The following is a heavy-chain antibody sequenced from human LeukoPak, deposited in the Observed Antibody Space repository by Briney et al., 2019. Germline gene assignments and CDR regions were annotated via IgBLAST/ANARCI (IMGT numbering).Heavy chain of an antibody. CDR2: ISAYNGNT. CDR3: VRLYGDYGYYFDF. CDR1: GYTFTSYG. J-gene: IGHJ4*02. Sequence: GASVKVSCKASGYTFTSYGISWVRQAPGQGLEWMGWISAYNGNTNYAQKLQGRVTMTTDTSTSTADMELRSLRSDDTALYYCVRLYGDYGYYFDFWGQGTLVTVSS. V-gene: IGHV1-18*01. D-gene: IGHD4-17*01.